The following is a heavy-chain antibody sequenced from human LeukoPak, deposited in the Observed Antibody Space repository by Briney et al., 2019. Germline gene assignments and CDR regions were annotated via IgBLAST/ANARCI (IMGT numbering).Heavy chain of an antibody. CDR2: ISSSSSYI. CDR3: AKETYPTQLYYFDY. V-gene: IGHV3-21*04. CDR1: GFTFSSYS. D-gene: IGHD2-2*01. J-gene: IGHJ4*02. Sequence: GGSLRLSCAASGFTFSSYSMNWVRQAPGKGLEWVSSISSSSSYIYYADSVKGRFTISRDNSKNTLYLQMNSLRAEDTAVYYCAKETYPTQLYYFDYWGQGTLVTVSS.